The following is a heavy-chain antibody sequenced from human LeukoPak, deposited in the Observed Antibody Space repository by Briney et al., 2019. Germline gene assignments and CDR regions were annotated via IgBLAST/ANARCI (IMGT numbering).Heavy chain of an antibody. J-gene: IGHJ4*02. D-gene: IGHD2-2*01. CDR2: INPNSGGT. CDR3: ARGRVPATIAPFDY. V-gene: IGHV1-2*02. Sequence: ASVKVSCKTSGYTFTGYYIHWVRQAPGQGFEWMGWINPNSGGTNFAQKFQDRVTMTRDTSINTVHMDLSRLTSDDTAVYYCARGRVPATIAPFDYWGQGTLVTVSS. CDR1: GYTFTGYY.